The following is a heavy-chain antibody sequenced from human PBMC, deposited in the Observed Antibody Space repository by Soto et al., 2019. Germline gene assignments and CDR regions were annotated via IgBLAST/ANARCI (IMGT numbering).Heavy chain of an antibody. CDR3: ARPRSGGDSNWFDP. V-gene: IGHV1-69*06. D-gene: IGHD2-21*02. CDR1: GGTFSSYA. CDR2: IIPIFGTA. J-gene: IGHJ5*02. Sequence: GASVKVSCKASGGTFSSYAISWVRQAPGQGLEWMGGIIPIFGTANYAQKFQGRVTITADKSTSTAYMELSSLRSEDTAVYYCARPRSGGDSNWFDPWGQGTLVTVSS.